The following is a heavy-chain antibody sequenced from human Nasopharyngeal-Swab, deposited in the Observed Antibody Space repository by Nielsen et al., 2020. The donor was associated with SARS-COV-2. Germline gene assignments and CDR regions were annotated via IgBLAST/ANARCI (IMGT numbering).Heavy chain of an antibody. Sequence: SETLSLTCSVSGDSINRYYWSWIRLSPGKGLEWIGYVYDSGSTKYNPSLNSRVTISVDTSKTQFSLKVRSVTAADTAVYFCARRLGLRAPFDYWGQGTLVTVSS. J-gene: IGHJ4*02. V-gene: IGHV4-59*08. CDR3: ARRLGLRAPFDY. CDR1: GDSINRYY. D-gene: IGHD5/OR15-5a*01. CDR2: VYDSGST.